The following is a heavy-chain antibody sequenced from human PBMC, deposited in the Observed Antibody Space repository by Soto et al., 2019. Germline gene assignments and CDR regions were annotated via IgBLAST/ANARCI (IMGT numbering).Heavy chain of an antibody. CDR1: GYTFTSYA. D-gene: IGHD2-2*01. V-gene: IGHV1-3*01. J-gene: IGHJ4*02. CDR3: ARDAESNCSSTSCPRGDFDY. CDR2: INAGNGNT. Sequence: GASVKVSCKAPGYTFTSYAMHWVRQAPGQRLEWMGWINAGNGNTKYSQKFQGRVTMTRDTSTSTAYMELSRLRSDDTAVYYCARDAESNCSSTSCPRGDFDYWGQGTLVTVSS.